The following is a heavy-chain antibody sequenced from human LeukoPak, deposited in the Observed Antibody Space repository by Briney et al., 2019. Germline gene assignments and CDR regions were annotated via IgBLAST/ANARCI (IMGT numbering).Heavy chain of an antibody. J-gene: IGHJ4*02. CDR1: GYTFTSYY. CDR2: INPSGGST. CDR3: ASEFPHRRELAYFDY. D-gene: IGHD1-1*01. V-gene: IGHV1-46*01. Sequence: ASVKVSCKASGYTFTSYYMHWVRQAPGQGLEWMGIINPSGGSTSYAQKFQGRVTMTRDTSTSTVYMELSSLRSEDTAVYYCASEFPHRRELAYFDYWGQGTLVTVSS.